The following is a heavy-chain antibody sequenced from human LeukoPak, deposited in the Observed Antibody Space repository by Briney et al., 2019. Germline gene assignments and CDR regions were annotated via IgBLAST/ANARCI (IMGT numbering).Heavy chain of an antibody. Sequence: PGGSLRLSCAASGFTFDDYAMHWVRQAPGKGLEWVSGISWNSGSIGYADSVKGRFTISRDNSKNTLYLQVNSLRAEDTAVYYCVRDEGNYFDYWGQGTLVTVSS. V-gene: IGHV3-9*01. CDR1: GFTFDDYA. CDR3: VRDEGNYFDY. CDR2: ISWNSGSI. D-gene: IGHD5-24*01. J-gene: IGHJ4*02.